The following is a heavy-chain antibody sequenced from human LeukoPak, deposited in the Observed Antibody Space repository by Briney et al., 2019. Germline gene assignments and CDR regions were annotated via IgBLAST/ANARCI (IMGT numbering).Heavy chain of an antibody. V-gene: IGHV4-34*01. CDR1: GGSFSGYY. CDR3: ARAGIVARRGGVFDY. D-gene: IGHD6-6*01. Sequence: MPSETLSLTCAVYGGSFSGYYWSWIRQPPGKGLEWIGEINHSGSTNYNPSLKSRVTISVDTSKNQFSLKLSSVTAADTAVYYCARAGIVARRGGVFDYWGQGTLVTVPS. J-gene: IGHJ4*02. CDR2: INHSGST.